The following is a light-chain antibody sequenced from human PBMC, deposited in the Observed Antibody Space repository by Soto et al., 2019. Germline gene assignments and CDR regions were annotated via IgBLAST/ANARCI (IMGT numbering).Light chain of an antibody. CDR2: GAS. CDR1: QTVLSN. V-gene: IGKV3-15*01. J-gene: IGKJ5*01. Sequence: IVMTQSPATLSVSPGERATLSFRASQTVLSNLAWYQQKPGQAPRLLIHGASTRATGFPARFSGSGSGTEFTLTISSLQSEDFAVYYCQQYNNWPITFGQGTRLEIK. CDR3: QQYNNWPIT.